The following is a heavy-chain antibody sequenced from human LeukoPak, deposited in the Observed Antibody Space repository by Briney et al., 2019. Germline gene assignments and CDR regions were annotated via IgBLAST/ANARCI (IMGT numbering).Heavy chain of an antibody. CDR1: GFTFSSYW. V-gene: IGHV3-74*01. CDR3: ARRSYCGGDCYGSDAFDI. CDR2: INSDGSST. Sequence: GGPLRLSCAASGFTFSSYWMHWVRQAPGKGLVWVSRINSDGSSTSYADSVKGRFTISRDNAKNSLYLQMNSLRAEDTAVYYCARRSYCGGDCYGSDAFDIWGQGTMVTVSS. D-gene: IGHD2-21*02. J-gene: IGHJ3*02.